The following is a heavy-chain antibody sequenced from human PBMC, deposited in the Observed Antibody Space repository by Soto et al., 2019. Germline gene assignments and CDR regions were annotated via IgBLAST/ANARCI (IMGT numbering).Heavy chain of an antibody. CDR2: IYYSGST. V-gene: IGHV4-59*01. CDR3: ARSGSGYGDYFFYYYYMDV. J-gene: IGHJ6*03. Sequence: PSGTLSLTCTGSGGSISSYYWSWIRQPPGKGLEWIGYIYYSGSTNYNPSLKSRVTISVDTSKNQFSLKLSSVTAADTAVYYCARSGSGYGDYFFYYYYMDVWGKGTTVTVSS. CDR1: GGSISSYY. D-gene: IGHD4-17*01.